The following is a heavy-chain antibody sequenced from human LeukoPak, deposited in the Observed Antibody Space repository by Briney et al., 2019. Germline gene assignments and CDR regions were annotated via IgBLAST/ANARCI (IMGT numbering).Heavy chain of an antibody. J-gene: IGHJ4*02. CDR1: GSTYSDYH. Sequence: ASVKVSCKASGSTYSDYHINWVRQASGQGPEWMGWINPKSGDASYNQAFQGRVTMTRDTSISTAYMELNRLRSDDTAMYYCARGEYSNGYPYRLDSWGQGTLVTVSS. CDR3: ARGEYSNGYPYRLDS. CDR2: INPKSGDA. V-gene: IGHV1-2*02. D-gene: IGHD3-16*01.